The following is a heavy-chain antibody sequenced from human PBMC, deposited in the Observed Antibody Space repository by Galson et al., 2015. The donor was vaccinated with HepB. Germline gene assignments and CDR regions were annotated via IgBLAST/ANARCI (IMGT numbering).Heavy chain of an antibody. CDR2: MNPKNGNT. V-gene: IGHV1-8*01. D-gene: IGHD4-17*01. J-gene: IGHJ4*02. Sequence: SVKVSCKASGYTFTNYDGNWVRQATGQGLEWMGWMNPKNGNTGYAQKFQGRVTMTRSTAISTAYMELNSLRSEDTAVYYCARVERNGDKFDYWGQGTPVTVSS. CDR1: GYTFTNYD. CDR3: ARVERNGDKFDY.